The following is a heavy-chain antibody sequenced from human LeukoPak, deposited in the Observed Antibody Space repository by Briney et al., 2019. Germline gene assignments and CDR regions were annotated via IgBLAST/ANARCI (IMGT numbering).Heavy chain of an antibody. J-gene: IGHJ6*02. CDR3: ARSYYGSGTSYGMDV. D-gene: IGHD3-10*01. Sequence: GGSLRLSCAVSGFTFSRHWMSWVRQAPGKGLEWLVNIKQDGSEKYYVDSVEGRFTISRDNAKNSLYLQMNSLRAEDTAVYYCARSYYGSGTSYGMDVWGQGTTVTVSS. CDR1: GFTFSRHW. CDR2: IKQDGSEK. V-gene: IGHV3-7*01.